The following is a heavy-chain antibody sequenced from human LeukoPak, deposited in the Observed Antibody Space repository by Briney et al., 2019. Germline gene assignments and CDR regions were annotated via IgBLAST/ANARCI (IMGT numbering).Heavy chain of an antibody. CDR3: ARGGYCSGGSCYDRDLDY. D-gene: IGHD2-15*01. V-gene: IGHV4-34*01. J-gene: IGHJ4*02. CDR1: GGSFSGYY. CDR2: INHSGST. Sequence: SETLSLTCAVYGGSFSGYYWSWIRQPPGKGLEWIGEINHSGSTNYNPSLKSRVTISVDTSKNQFSLKLSSVTAADTAVYYCARGGYCSGGSCYDRDLDYWGQGTLVTVSS.